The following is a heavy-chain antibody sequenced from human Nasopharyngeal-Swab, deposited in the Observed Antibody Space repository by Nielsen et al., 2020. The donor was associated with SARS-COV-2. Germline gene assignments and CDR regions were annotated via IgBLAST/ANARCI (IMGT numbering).Heavy chain of an antibody. J-gene: IGHJ4*02. V-gene: IGHV3-48*02. CDR1: GFTFSSYW. CDR3: AREATMVRGGRGY. CDR2: ISSSSSTI. D-gene: IGHD3-10*01. Sequence: GESLKISCAASGFTFSSYWMSWVRQAPGKGLEWVSYISSSSSTIYYADSVKGRFTISRDNAKNSLYLQMNSLRDEDTAVYYCAREATMVRGGRGYWGQGTLVTVSS.